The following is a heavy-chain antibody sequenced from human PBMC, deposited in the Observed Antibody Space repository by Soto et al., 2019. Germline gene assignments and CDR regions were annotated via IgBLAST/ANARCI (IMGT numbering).Heavy chain of an antibody. J-gene: IGHJ4*02. CDR2: LSPYNGNT. CDR1: GYTFKTYG. V-gene: IGHV1-18*01. D-gene: IGHD5-18*01. CDR3: ARELPAMGFDY. Sequence: QVQLVQSGAEVKKPGASVKVSCKASGYTFKTYGISWVRQAPGQGLEWMGWLSPYNGNTTYAQKLQGRVTLTTDRSTSTAFMELRSLRSDDTAVYYCARELPAMGFDYWGQGTLVTVSS.